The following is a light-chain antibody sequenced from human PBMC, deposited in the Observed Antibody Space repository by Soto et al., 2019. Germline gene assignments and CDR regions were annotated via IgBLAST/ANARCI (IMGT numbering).Light chain of an antibody. CDR3: SSYTSTSSFYV. J-gene: IGLJ1*01. CDR1: NSDIGNYDF. Sequence: QSALTQPASVSGSPGQSITISCTGANSDIGNYDFASWYRQHPGEAPKVLIFDVSNRPSGISNRFSGSKSGNTASLTIYGLQAEDEADYFCSSYTSTSSFYVFGTGTKVTVL. V-gene: IGLV2-14*03. CDR2: DVS.